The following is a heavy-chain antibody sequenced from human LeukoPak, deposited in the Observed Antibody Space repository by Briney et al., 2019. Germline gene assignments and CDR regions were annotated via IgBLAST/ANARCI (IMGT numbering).Heavy chain of an antibody. CDR1: GFTFSSYW. V-gene: IGHV3-7*01. CDR3: ARVGLWFGEFLKYYFDY. Sequence: GGSLRLSCAASGFTFSSYWMSWVRQAPGKGLEWVANIKQDGSEKYYVDSVKGRFTISRDNAKNSLYLQMNSLRAEDTAVYYCARVGLWFGEFLKYYFDYWGQGTLVTVSS. D-gene: IGHD3-10*01. J-gene: IGHJ4*02. CDR2: IKQDGSEK.